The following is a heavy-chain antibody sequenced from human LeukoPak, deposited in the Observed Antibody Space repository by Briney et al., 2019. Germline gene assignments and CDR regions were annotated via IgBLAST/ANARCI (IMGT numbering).Heavy chain of an antibody. V-gene: IGHV3-9*01. CDR1: GFTFDDYA. D-gene: IGHD4-11*01. CDR3: ARVGTVSLDDAIDI. CDR2: ISWNSGSI. J-gene: IGHJ3*02. Sequence: GRSLRLSCAASGFTFDDYAMHWVRQAPGKGLEWVSGISWNSGSIGYADSVKGRFTISRDNAKNSLYLQMNSLRAEDTALYYCARVGTVSLDDAIDIWGQGTMVTVSS.